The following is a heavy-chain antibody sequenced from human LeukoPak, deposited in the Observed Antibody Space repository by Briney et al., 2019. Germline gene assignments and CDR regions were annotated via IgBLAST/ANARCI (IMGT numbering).Heavy chain of an antibody. CDR3: ARGQLYYDSSGFDY. CDR2: IKQDGSEE. V-gene: IGHV3-7*01. D-gene: IGHD3-22*01. CDR1: GVNFSSYW. Sequence: GGSLRLSCAVSGVNFSSYWMSWVRQAPGKGLEWVANIKQDGSEEYYVDSVKGRFTISTDNAKNSLYLQVNSLRAEDTAVYYCARGQLYYDSSGFDYWGQGTLVTVSS. J-gene: IGHJ4*02.